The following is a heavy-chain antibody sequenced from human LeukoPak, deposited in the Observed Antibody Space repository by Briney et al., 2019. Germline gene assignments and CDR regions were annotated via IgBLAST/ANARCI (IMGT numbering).Heavy chain of an antibody. Sequence: SETLSLTCTVSGYSISSAYYWGWIRQSPGKGLEWIGSFHYSGSTSYNPSLKSRVTISVDTSKNQFSLKLSSVTAADTAVYYCARGSGWYEDYWGQGTLVTVSS. J-gene: IGHJ4*02. CDR2: FHYSGST. CDR1: GYSISSAYY. D-gene: IGHD6-19*01. V-gene: IGHV4-38-2*02. CDR3: ARGSGWYEDY.